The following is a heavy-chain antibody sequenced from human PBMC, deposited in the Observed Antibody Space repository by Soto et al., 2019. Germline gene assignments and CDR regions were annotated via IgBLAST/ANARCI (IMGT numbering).Heavy chain of an antibody. D-gene: IGHD2-21*01. J-gene: IGHJ1*01. CDR2: IYYSGST. Sequence: SETLSLTCTVSGGSVTSGNYYWSWIRQPPGKGLEWIGHIYYSGSTNYNPSLKSRVTISVDASKNQFSLKLSSVTAEDTAVYYCAKVPMAFPPAEYFQHWGQGTLVTVSS. CDR1: GGSVTSGNYY. V-gene: IGHV4-61*01. CDR3: AKVPMAFPPAEYFQH.